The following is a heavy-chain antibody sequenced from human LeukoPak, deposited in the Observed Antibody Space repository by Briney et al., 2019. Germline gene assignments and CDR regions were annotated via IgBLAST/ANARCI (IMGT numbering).Heavy chain of an antibody. D-gene: IGHD5-24*01. CDR3: ARPRDGYNYGFHY. CDR2: IYPGDSDT. V-gene: IGHV5-51*01. J-gene: IGHJ4*02. CDR1: GSRFTSYW. Sequence: GESLKISCKGSGSRFTSYWIGWVRQMPGKGLEWMGIIYPGDSDTRYSPSFQGQVTIPADKSISTAYLQWSSLKASDTAMYYCARPRDGYNYGFHYWGQGTLVTVSS.